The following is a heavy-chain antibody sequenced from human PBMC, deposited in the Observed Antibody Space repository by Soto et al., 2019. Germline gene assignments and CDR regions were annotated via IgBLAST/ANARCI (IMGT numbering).Heavy chain of an antibody. V-gene: IGHV4-39*01. CDR2: IYYSGST. CDR3: ARVPETLYYFDY. CDR1: GGSISSSSYY. J-gene: IGHJ4*02. Sequence: QLQLQESGPGLVKPSETLSLTCTVSGGSISSSSYYWGWIRQPPGKGLEWIGSIYYSGSTYYNPSLKSRVTISVDTSKNQFSLKLSSVTAADTAVYYCARVPETLYYFDYWGQGTLVTVSS.